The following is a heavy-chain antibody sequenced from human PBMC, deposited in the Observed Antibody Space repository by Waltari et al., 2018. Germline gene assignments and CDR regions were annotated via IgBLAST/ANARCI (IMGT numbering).Heavy chain of an antibody. Sequence: QLQLQESGPGLVKPSETLSLTCTVSGASISSRNYYWGWIRQPPGKGLEWIGTIFYTGPTSYNPSLKSRVTISVDTSKNQFSLKLSSVSAADTAVYYCARHVSNYYDTTGYPPHFDYWGQGTLVTVSS. CDR1: GASISSRNYY. CDR3: ARHVSNYYDTTGYPPHFDY. CDR2: IFYTGPT. V-gene: IGHV4-39*01. D-gene: IGHD3-22*01. J-gene: IGHJ4*02.